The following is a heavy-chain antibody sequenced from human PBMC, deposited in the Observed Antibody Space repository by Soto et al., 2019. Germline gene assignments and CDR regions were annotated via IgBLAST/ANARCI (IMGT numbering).Heavy chain of an antibody. D-gene: IGHD3-22*01. V-gene: IGHV3-48*03. CDR2: ISSSGSTI. CDR3: VMYYYDSSGYYYFDY. Sequence: GGSLRLSCAASGFTFSSYEMNWVRQAPGKGLEWVSYISSSGSTIYYADSVKGRFTISRDNAKNSLYLQMNSLRAEDTAAYYCVMYYYDSSGYYYFDYWGQGTLVTVSS. CDR1: GFTFSSYE. J-gene: IGHJ4*02.